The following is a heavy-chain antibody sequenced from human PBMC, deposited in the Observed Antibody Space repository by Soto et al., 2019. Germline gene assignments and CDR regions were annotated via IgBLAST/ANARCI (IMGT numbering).Heavy chain of an antibody. Sequence: QITLKESRPTLVEPTQTLTLTCTFSGFSLSTSGVGVGWVRQPPGKALEWLALLYWDDDRRYNPSLNNRLTITKDTSKTQVVLTMTNMGPVDTGTYYCAHYTTNTDMDVWGTGTTVTVSS. D-gene: IGHD1-1*01. J-gene: IGHJ6*03. V-gene: IGHV2-5*02. CDR1: GFSLSTSGVG. CDR2: LYWDDDR. CDR3: AHYTTNTDMDV.